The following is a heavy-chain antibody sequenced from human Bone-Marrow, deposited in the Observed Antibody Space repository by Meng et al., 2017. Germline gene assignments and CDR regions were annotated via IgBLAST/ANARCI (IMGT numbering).Heavy chain of an antibody. D-gene: IGHD6-13*01. CDR1: GGSFSGYY. V-gene: IGHV4-34*01. CDR2: INHSGST. Sequence: SETLSLTCAVYGGSFSGYYWSWIRQPPGKGLEWIGEINHSGSTNYNPSLKSRVTISVDTSKTQFSLKLSSVTAADTAVYYCARAGYYSSSWYPNFDYWGQGTLVTVSS. CDR3: ARAGYYSSSWYPNFDY. J-gene: IGHJ4*02.